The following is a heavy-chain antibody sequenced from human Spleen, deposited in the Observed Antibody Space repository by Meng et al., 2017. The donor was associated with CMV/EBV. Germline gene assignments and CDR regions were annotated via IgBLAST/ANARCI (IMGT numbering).Heavy chain of an antibody. CDR1: GYTFTGYY. V-gene: IGHV1-2*02. D-gene: IGHD6-19*01. CDR3: ARGRRIAVAGTREVY. J-gene: IGHJ4*02. CDR2: INPNSGGT. Sequence: ASVKVSCKASGYTFTGYYMHWVRQAPGQGLEWMGWINPNSGGTNYAQKFQGRVTMTRDTSISTAYMELSRLRSDDTAVYYCARGRRIAVAGTREVYWGQGTLVTVSS.